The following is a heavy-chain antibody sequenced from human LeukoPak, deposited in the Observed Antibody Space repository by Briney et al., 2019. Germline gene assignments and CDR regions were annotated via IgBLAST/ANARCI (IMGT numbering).Heavy chain of an antibody. D-gene: IGHD3-10*01. CDR2: MNPNSGNT. CDR3: VMEVRGVITNWFDP. V-gene: IGHV1-8*01. Sequence: GASVKVSFTASGYTFTSYDINWVRQAPGQGLEWMGWMNPNSGNTGYAQKFQGRVTMTRNTSISTAYMELSSLRSEDTAVYYCVMEVRGVITNWFDPWGQGTLVTVSS. CDR1: GYTFTSYD. J-gene: IGHJ5*02.